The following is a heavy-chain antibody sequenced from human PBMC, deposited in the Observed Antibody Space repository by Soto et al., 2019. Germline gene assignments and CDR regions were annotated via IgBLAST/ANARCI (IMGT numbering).Heavy chain of an antibody. CDR3: ARGHFYYYDSSGYYYLDY. D-gene: IGHD3-22*01. V-gene: IGHV4-61*01. CDR1: GGSVSSGSYY. J-gene: IGHJ4*02. CDR2: IYYSGST. Sequence: QVQLQESGPGLVKPSETLSLTCTVSGGSVSSGSYYWSWIRQPPGKGLEWIGYIYYSGSTNYNPSLNSRGTTAVDTAKNQCSLKLSSVTAADTAVYYCARGHFYYYDSSGYYYLDYWGRGTLVAVSS.